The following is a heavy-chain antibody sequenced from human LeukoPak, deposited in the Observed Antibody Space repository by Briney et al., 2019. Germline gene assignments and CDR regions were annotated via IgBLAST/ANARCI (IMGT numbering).Heavy chain of an antibody. J-gene: IGHJ4*02. CDR3: AKDQVRGVTDY. CDR2: ISNDGRSI. Sequence: GRSLRLSCAASGFTFSSYGMHWVRQAPAKGLEWVAVISNDGRSIYYADSVKGRFTISRDNSKNTLYLQMNSLRAEDTAVYYCAKDQVRGVTDYWGQGTLVTVSS. CDR1: GFTFSSYG. V-gene: IGHV3-30*18. D-gene: IGHD3-10*01.